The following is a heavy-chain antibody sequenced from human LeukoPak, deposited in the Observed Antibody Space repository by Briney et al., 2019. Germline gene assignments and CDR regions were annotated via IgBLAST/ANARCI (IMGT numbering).Heavy chain of an antibody. CDR3: ARDSSGWSRLDY. Sequence: SETLSLTCTVSGGSISSYYWSWIRQPPGKGLEWIGYIYYSGSTNYNPSLKSRVTISVDTSKNQFPLKLNSVTAADTAVYYCARDSSGWSRLDYWGQGTLVTVSS. J-gene: IGHJ4*02. D-gene: IGHD6-19*01. V-gene: IGHV4-59*01. CDR2: IYYSGST. CDR1: GGSISSYY.